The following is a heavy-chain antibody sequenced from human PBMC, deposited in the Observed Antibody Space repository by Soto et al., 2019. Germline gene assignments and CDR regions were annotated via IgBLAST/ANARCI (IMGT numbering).Heavy chain of an antibody. CDR1: GGSVSNDAYY. CDR3: ARLGIGWEFPFDY. V-gene: IGHV4-61*08. Sequence: QVQLQESGPGLVKPSETLSLTCIVSGGSVSNDAYYWSWIRQPPGKGLEWIGYIYHSGSTNYNPSLKGRFTISVDTSANQFSLKVSSVTAADTAVYYCARLGIGWEFPFDYWGQGTLVNVSS. J-gene: IGHJ4*02. D-gene: IGHD1-26*01. CDR2: IYHSGST.